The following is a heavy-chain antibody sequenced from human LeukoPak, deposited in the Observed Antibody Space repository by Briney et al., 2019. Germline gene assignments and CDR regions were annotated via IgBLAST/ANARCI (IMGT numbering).Heavy chain of an antibody. CDR1: GGSISSSSYY. D-gene: IGHD3-9*01. J-gene: IGHJ4*02. Sequence: SETLSLTCTVSGGSISSSSYYWGWIRQPPGKGLEWIGSIYYSGSTYYNPSLKSRVAISVDTSENQFSLKLSSVTAADTAVYYCAGSRLVIPDYWGQGTLVTVSS. CDR3: AGSRLVIPDY. CDR2: IYYSGST. V-gene: IGHV4-39*01.